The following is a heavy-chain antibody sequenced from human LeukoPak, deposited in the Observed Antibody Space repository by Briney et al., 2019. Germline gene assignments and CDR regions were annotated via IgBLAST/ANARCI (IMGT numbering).Heavy chain of an antibody. D-gene: IGHD1-26*01. Sequence: GASVKVSCKASGGTFSSYAISWVRQAPGQGLEWMGGIIPIFGTTNYAQKFQGRVTITADKFTSTAYMELSSLRAKDTAAYYFARDRGGWGLPPPDYYYYYMDVWGKGTTVTVSS. CDR1: GGTFSSYA. V-gene: IGHV1-69*06. CDR2: IIPIFGTT. CDR3: ARDRGGWGLPPPDYYYYYMDV. J-gene: IGHJ6*03.